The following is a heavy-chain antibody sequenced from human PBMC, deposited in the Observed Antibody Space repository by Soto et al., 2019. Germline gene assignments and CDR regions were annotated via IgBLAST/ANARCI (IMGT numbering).Heavy chain of an antibody. D-gene: IGHD2-8*01. Sequence: GPSVKVSFKASGGTFSSYAISWVRQAPGQGLEWMGGIIPIFGTANYAQKFQGRVTITADESTSTAYMELSSLRSEDTAVYYCARDNGYPNYYYYYGMDVWGQGTTVTVSS. J-gene: IGHJ6*02. CDR3: ARDNGYPNYYYYYGMDV. CDR2: IIPIFGTA. V-gene: IGHV1-69*13. CDR1: GGTFSSYA.